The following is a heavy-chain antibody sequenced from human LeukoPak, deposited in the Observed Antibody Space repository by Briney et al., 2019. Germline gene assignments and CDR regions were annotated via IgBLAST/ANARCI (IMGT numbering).Heavy chain of an antibody. CDR2: ISSSGSTT. Sequence: GGSLRLSCAASGFTFSDYYMSWIRQAPGKGLEWVSYISSSGSTTYYADSVKGQFTISRDNSKNTLYLQMNSLRAEDTAVYYCASAWLTDAFDIWGQGTMVTVSS. V-gene: IGHV3-11*01. CDR3: ASAWLTDAFDI. J-gene: IGHJ3*02. D-gene: IGHD3-22*01. CDR1: GFTFSDYY.